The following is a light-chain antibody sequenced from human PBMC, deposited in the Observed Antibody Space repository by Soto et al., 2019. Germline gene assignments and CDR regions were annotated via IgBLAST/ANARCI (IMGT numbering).Light chain of an antibody. CDR2: GAA. V-gene: IGKV3D-7*01. Sequence: ELVMTQSPGTLSLSPGDRATLSCRASQSVDSRSLSWYQQRPGQAPRLLIYGAATRASGIPARFSGSGSGTYFTLTISSLQPEDFAVYYCLRDHDVPLAFGGGTKVELK. J-gene: IGKJ4*01. CDR1: QSVDSRS. CDR3: LRDHDVPLA.